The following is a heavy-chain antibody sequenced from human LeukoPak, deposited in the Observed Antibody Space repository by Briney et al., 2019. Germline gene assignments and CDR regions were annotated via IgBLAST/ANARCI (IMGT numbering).Heavy chain of an antibody. Sequence: GGSLRLSCADSGFTVSSNYMSWVRQAPGKGLEWVSVIYSGGSTYYADSVKGRFTISRDNSKNTLYLQMNSLRAEDTAVYYCARFLAAAGTRWFDPWGQGTLVTVSS. CDR2: IYSGGST. CDR3: ARFLAAAGTRWFDP. V-gene: IGHV3-53*01. J-gene: IGHJ5*02. CDR1: GFTVSSNY. D-gene: IGHD6-13*01.